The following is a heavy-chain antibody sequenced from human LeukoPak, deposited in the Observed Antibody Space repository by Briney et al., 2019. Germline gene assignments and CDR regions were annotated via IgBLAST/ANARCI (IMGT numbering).Heavy chain of an antibody. V-gene: IGHV3-74*01. CDR3: VRGNDYGGPHY. CDR2: IDRDGSRI. D-gene: IGHD4-23*01. CDR1: RFTSSSYW. Sequence: GGSLRLSRAVSRFTSSSYWMHWVRQAPGKGLVWVSRIDRDGSRINYADSVKGRFTISRDNGKNTLFLQMNSLRAEDVAVYYCVRGNDYGGPHYWGQGTLVTVSS. J-gene: IGHJ4*02.